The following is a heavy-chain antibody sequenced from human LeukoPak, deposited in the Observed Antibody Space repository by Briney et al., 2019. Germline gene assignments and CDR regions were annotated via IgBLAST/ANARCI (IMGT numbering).Heavy chain of an antibody. J-gene: IGHJ6*03. Sequence: SETLSLTCTVSGGTISDYYWTWIRQAPGKGLEWIGFLYYSGSTNYNPSLKSRVTISVDTSKNQFSLKLSSVTAADTAVYYCARSNSGYEYYYYYYYMDVWGKGTTVTVSS. V-gene: IGHV4-59*12. CDR2: LYYSGST. CDR3: ARSNSGYEYYYYYYYMDV. CDR1: GGTISDYY. D-gene: IGHD5-12*01.